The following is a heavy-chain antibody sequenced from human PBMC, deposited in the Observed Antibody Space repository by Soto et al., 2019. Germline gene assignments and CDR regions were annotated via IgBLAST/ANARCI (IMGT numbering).Heavy chain of an antibody. J-gene: IGHJ4*02. CDR3: ARELIGHFDY. CDR1: GYTFTSYY. V-gene: IGHV1-46*03. Sequence: QVQLVQSGAEVKKPGASVKVSCKASGYTFTSYYMHWVRQAPGQGLEWMGIINPSGGTTNYAQKFQARVTMTSDTSTSTVYMELGSLRSEDTAVYYCARELIGHFDYWGQGTLVTVSS. CDR2: INPSGGTT. D-gene: IGHD2-8*01.